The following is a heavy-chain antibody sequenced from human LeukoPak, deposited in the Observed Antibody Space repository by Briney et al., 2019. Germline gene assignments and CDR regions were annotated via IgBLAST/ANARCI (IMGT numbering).Heavy chain of an antibody. CDR3: ARVPMVGYCSSTSCYPRGRAFDI. V-gene: IGHV4-34*01. J-gene: IGHJ3*02. CDR2: INHSGST. Sequence: SETLSLTCAVYGGSFSGYYWSWIRQPPGKGLEWIGEINHSGSTNCNPSLKSRVTISVDTSKNQFSLKLSSVTAADTAVYYCARVPMVGYCSSTSCYPRGRAFDIWGQGTMVTVSS. CDR1: GGSFSGYY. D-gene: IGHD2-2*01.